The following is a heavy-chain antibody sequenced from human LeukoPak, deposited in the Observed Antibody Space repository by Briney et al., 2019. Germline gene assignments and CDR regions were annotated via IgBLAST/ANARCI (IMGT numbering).Heavy chain of an antibody. CDR3: AREAI. J-gene: IGHJ4*02. Sequence: PSETLSLTCTVSGGSISSHYWSWIRQPPGKGLEWIGYIYYSGSINYNPSLKSRVTISVDTSKNQFSLKLSSVTAADTAVYYCAREAIWGQGTLVTVSS. D-gene: IGHD3-3*01. CDR1: GGSISSHY. V-gene: IGHV4-59*11. CDR2: IYYSGSI.